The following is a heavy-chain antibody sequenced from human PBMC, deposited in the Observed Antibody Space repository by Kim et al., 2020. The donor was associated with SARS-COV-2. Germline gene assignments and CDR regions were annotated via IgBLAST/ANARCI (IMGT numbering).Heavy chain of an antibody. J-gene: IGHJ4*01. Sequence: GRSLRLSCAASGFTFSSYGMHWVRQAPGKGLEWVAVISYDGSNKYYADSVKGRFTISRDNSKNTLYLQMNSLRAEDTAVYYCAKDSSLIVVRYYFDYWG. D-gene: IGHD3-22*01. CDR3: AKDSSLIVVRYYFDY. CDR2: ISYDGSNK. CDR1: GFTFSSYG. V-gene: IGHV3-30*18.